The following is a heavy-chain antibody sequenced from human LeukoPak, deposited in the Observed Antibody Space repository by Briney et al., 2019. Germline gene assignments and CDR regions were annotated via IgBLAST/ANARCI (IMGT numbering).Heavy chain of an antibody. Sequence: PGGSLRLSCAASGFTFSSYAMHWVRQAPGKGLEWGAVISYDGSNKYYADSVKGRFTISRDNSKNTLYLQMSSLRAEDTAVYYCAREGASMTTVTYYYYGMDVWGQGTTVTVSS. CDR1: GFTFSSYA. J-gene: IGHJ6*02. D-gene: IGHD4-17*01. CDR2: ISYDGSNK. V-gene: IGHV3-30-3*01. CDR3: AREGASMTTVTYYYYGMDV.